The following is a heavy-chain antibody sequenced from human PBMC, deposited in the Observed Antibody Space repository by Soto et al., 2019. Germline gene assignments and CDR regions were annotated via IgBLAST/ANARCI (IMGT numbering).Heavy chain of an antibody. Sequence: QVPLVESGGGVVQPERSLRLSCVATGFTFSDYGIHWVRQAPGRGLEWVAVIWHDGSQKYLADSVRGRFTISRDNSKNTVYLQMNSLRAEDTAVYYCEGRDEPFHVWGQGTMVTVSS. CDR3: EGRDEPFHV. CDR1: GFTFSDYG. CDR2: IWHDGSQK. V-gene: IGHV3-33*01. J-gene: IGHJ3*01.